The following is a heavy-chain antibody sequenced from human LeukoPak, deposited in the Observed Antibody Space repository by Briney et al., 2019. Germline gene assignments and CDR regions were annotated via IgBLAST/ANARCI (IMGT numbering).Heavy chain of an antibody. D-gene: IGHD3-10*01. V-gene: IGHV3-30*18. CDR1: GFTFSSYG. CDR2: ISYDGIR. Sequence: GGSLRLSCAASGFTFSSYGMDWVRQAPGKGLEWVAGISYDGIRYHAESVKGRFTISRDNPRNTLYLQMNILRTEDTAVYYCAKEGTPQVSTWFDLWGQGTQVIVSS. CDR3: AKEGTPQVSTWFDL. J-gene: IGHJ5*02.